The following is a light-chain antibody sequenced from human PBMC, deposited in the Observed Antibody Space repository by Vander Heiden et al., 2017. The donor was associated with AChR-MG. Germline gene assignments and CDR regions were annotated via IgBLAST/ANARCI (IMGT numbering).Light chain of an antibody. CDR1: QSISSY. CDR2: DAS. V-gene: IGKV3-11*01. Sequence: EIVLTQSPATLSLSPGDRATLPCRASQSISSYLAWYQQKPGQAPRLLIYDASNRATGIPARFSGSGSGTDFTLTISSLEPEDFAVYYCQQRDSWPLTFGGGTKVDIK. J-gene: IGKJ4*01. CDR3: QQRDSWPLT.